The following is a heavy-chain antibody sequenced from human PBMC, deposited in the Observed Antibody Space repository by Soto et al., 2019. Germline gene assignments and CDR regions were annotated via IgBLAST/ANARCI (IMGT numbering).Heavy chain of an antibody. CDR1: GGSISSYY. CDR3: ARDVDY. J-gene: IGHJ4*02. Sequence: QVQLQESGPGLVKPSETLSLTCTVSGGSISSYYWSWIRQPPGKGLEWIGYIYYSGSTNYNPSLTRRDTISVVTSKIPFSLKLSSVTAAGTAVYYCARDVDYWGQGTLVTVS. V-gene: IGHV4-59*01. CDR2: IYYSGST.